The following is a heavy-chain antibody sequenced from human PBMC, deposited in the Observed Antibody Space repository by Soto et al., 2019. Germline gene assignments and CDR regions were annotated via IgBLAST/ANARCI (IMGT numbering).Heavy chain of an antibody. Sequence: GGSLRLSCAASGFTFSSYGMHWVRQAPGKGLEWVAVIWYDGSNKYYADSVKGRFTISRDNSKNTLYLQMNSLRAEDTAVYYCARDGTQIAVGLWKTPEGYYYGMDVWGQGTTVTVSS. CDR3: ARDGTQIAVGLWKTPEGYYYGMDV. CDR1: GFTFSSYG. D-gene: IGHD5-18*01. CDR2: IWYDGSNK. V-gene: IGHV3-33*01. J-gene: IGHJ6*02.